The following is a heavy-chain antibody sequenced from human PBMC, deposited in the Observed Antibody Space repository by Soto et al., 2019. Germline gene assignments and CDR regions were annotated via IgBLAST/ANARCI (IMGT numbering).Heavy chain of an antibody. CDR1: GFTFSNYA. CDR2: ISGSGGST. D-gene: IGHD6-13*01. V-gene: IGHV3-23*01. J-gene: IGHJ4*02. Sequence: TASGFTFSNYAVTWVRQAPGKGLEWVSTISGSGGSTYYADSVKGRFTISRDNSKNTLYLQMNSLRAEDTAVYYCAKDQGSSWYEIDYWGQGTLVTVCS. CDR3: AKDQGSSWYEIDY.